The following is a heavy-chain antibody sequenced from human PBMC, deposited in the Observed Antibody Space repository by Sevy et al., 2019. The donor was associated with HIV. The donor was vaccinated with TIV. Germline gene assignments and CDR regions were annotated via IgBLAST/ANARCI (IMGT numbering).Heavy chain of an antibody. V-gene: IGHV3-30*02. CDR3: AKGAQAGSYPAYYFDY. CDR1: GFTFSSYG. Sequence: GGSLRLSCAASGFTFSSYGMHWVRQAPGKGLEWLAFIRYDGSNKYYADSVKGRFTISRDNSKNMLYLQMNSLRAEDTAVYYCAKGAQAGSYPAYYFDYWGQGTLVTVSS. J-gene: IGHJ4*02. D-gene: IGHD3-22*01. CDR2: IRYDGSNK.